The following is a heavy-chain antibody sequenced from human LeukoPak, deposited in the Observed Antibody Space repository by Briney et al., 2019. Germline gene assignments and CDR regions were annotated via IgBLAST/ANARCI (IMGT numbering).Heavy chain of an antibody. V-gene: IGHV3-7*04. CDR1: GFTFSGYL. Sequence: GGSLRLSCAASGFTFSGYLMNWVRQAPGKGLERVANIKQDGSEKHYVHSVKGRFTISRDNAKNSLYLQMNRLRAEDTAVYYCARPGRADAFDIWGQGTMVTVSS. J-gene: IGHJ3*02. CDR3: ARPGRADAFDI. CDR2: IKQDGSEK.